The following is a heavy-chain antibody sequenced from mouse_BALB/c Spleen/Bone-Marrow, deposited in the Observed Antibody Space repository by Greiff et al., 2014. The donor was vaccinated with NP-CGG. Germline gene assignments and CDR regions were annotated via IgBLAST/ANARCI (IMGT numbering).Heavy chain of an antibody. V-gene: IGHV2-9*02. J-gene: IGHJ1*01. CDR2: IWDGGST. CDR3: ARVELWYFDV. CDR1: GFSLTSYG. Sequence: VMLVESGPGLVAPSQSLSLTCTVSGFSLTSYGVPWVRQPPGKGLEWLGVIWDGGSTNYNSALMSRLSISKDNYKSQVFLKMNRLQTDDTAMYYGARVELWYFDVWGAGTTVTVSS.